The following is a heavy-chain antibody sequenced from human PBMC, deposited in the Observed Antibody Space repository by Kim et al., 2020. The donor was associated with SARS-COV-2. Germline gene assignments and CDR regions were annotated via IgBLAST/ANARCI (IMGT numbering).Heavy chain of an antibody. J-gene: IGHJ4*02. Sequence: SVKGRITISRDNSKNTLYLQMTSLRAEDTAVYYCAKEPYCSSTSCYLRGYWGQGTLVTVSS. D-gene: IGHD2-2*01. CDR3: AKEPYCSSTSCYLRGY. V-gene: IGHV3-23*01.